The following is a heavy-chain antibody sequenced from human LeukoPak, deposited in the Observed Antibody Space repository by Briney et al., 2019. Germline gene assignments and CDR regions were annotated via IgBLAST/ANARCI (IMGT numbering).Heavy chain of an antibody. CDR2: IYWDDDK. CDR1: GFSLSTSGVG. CDR3: AHWAGWELLRHAGFFDY. D-gene: IGHD1-26*01. V-gene: IGHV2-5*02. J-gene: IGHJ4*02. Sequence: SGPTLVKPTQTLTLTCTFSGFSLSTSGVGVGWIRQPPGKALEWLALIYWDDDKRYSPSLKSRLTITKDTSKNQVVLTMTNMDPVDTATYYCAHWAGWELLRHAGFFDYWGQGTLVTVSS.